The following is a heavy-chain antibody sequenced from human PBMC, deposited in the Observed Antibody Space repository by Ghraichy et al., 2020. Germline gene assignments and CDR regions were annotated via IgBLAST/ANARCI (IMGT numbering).Heavy chain of an antibody. V-gene: IGHV1-24*01. CDR1: GYTLTELS. CDR3: TTATRALDYGDYGCFDS. J-gene: IGHJ4*02. CDR2: FDPEGGET. D-gene: IGHD4-17*01. Sequence: ASVKVSCKDSGYTLTELSMHWVRQAPGKGLEWMGGFDPEGGETIYAAKFQCRVTMTEDTSTDTAYMELSSLRSEDTAVYYCTTATRALDYGDYGCFDSWGQGTLVTVSS.